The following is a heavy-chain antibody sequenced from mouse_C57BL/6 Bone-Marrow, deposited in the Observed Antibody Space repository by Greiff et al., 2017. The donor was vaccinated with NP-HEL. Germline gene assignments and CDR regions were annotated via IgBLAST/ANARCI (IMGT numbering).Heavy chain of an antibody. J-gene: IGHJ2*01. CDR3: ARRRIYYDYDDY. D-gene: IGHD2-4*01. V-gene: IGHV5-6*01. Sequence: EVQVVESGGDLVKPGGSLKLSCAASGFTFSSYGMSWVRQTPDKRLEWVATISSGGSYTYYPDSVKGRFTISRDNAKNTLYLQMSSLKSEDTAMYYCARRRIYYDYDDYWGQGTTLTVSS. CDR1: GFTFSSYG. CDR2: ISSGGSYT.